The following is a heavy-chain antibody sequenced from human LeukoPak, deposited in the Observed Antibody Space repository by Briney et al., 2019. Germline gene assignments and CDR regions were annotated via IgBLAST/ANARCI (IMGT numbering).Heavy chain of an antibody. CDR3: AREGGGDNGIDY. J-gene: IGHJ4*02. V-gene: IGHV1-2*02. Sequence: ASVKVSCKASGYTFTSYGISWVRQAPGQGLEWMGWINPNSGGTNYAQKFQGRVTMTRDTSISTAYMELSRLRSDDTAVYYCAREGGGDNGIDYWGQGTLVTVSS. D-gene: IGHD1-1*01. CDR1: GYTFTSYG. CDR2: INPNSGGT.